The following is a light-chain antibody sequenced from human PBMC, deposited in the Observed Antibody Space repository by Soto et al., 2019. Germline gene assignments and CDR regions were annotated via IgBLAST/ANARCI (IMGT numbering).Light chain of an antibody. CDR3: CSYAGSSTFG. CDR2: GVS. Sequence: QSVLTQPASVSGSPGQSITIPCTGTSSVFGSYNRVSWYQQHPDKAPKFIIYGVSKRLSGVSVRFSGSKSGNTASLTIFGLQAGDEADYYCCSYAGSSTFGFGTGTKVTVL. CDR1: SSVFGSYNR. V-gene: IGLV2-23*02. J-gene: IGLJ1*01.